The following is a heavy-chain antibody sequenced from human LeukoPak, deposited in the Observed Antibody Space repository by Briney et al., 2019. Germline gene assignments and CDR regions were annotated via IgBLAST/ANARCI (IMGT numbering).Heavy chain of an antibody. V-gene: IGHV1-69*06. CDR2: IIPIFGTA. J-gene: IGHJ4*02. CDR3: AKYSSGFDY. D-gene: IGHD6-25*01. Sequence: ASVKVSGKASGGTFSSYAISWVRQAPGQGLEWMGRIIPIFGTANYAQKFQGRVTITADKSTSTAYMELSSLRSEDTAVYYCAKYSSGFDYWGQGTLVTVSS. CDR1: GGTFSSYA.